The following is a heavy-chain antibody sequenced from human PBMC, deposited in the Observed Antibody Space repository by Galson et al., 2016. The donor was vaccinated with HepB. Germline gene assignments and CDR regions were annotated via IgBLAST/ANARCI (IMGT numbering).Heavy chain of an antibody. V-gene: IGHV1-69*04. CDR1: GGTFNNYA. Sequence: SVKVSCKASGGTFNNYAFSWVRQAPGQGLEWMGRSVPILSMANYAQKFQGRVTITADKSTSTVYMELSSLRSDDTAVYYCARDAVAADATVHYHHYGMDVWGPGTTVTVSS. D-gene: IGHD6-13*01. J-gene: IGHJ6*02. CDR3: ARDAVAADATVHYHHYGMDV. CDR2: SVPILSMA.